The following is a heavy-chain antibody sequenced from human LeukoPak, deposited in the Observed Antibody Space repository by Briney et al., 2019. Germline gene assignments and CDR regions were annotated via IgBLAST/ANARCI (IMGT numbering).Heavy chain of an antibody. J-gene: IGHJ6*03. V-gene: IGHV4-4*02. CDR3: ATPFFYLTYYMDV. Sequence: PSETLSLTCTVSGGSISSSNWWSWVRQPPGKGLEWIGEIYHSGRTNYNPSLKSRVTISVDKSKNQFSLKLSSVTAADTAVYYCATPFFYLTYYMDVWGKGTTVTVSS. CDR1: GGSISSSNW. CDR2: IYHSGRT.